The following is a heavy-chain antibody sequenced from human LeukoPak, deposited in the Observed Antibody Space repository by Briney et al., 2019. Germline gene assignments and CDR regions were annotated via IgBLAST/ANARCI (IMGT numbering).Heavy chain of an antibody. D-gene: IGHD3-22*01. J-gene: IGHJ5*02. CDR1: GGTFSSYA. CDR3: ARTIKLLGCLDP. Sequence: SVKVSCKASGGTFSSYAISWVRQAPGQGLEWMGGIIPIFGTANYAQKLQGRVTMTTDTSTSTAYMELRSLRSDDTAVYYCARTIKLLGCLDPWGQGTLVTVSS. V-gene: IGHV1-69*05. CDR2: IIPIFGTA.